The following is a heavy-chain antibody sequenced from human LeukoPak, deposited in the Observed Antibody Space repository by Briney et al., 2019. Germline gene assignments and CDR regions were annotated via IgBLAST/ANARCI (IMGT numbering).Heavy chain of an antibody. CDR1: GYTFTSYY. CDR3: ARVHSGYYPLDY. Sequence: ASVKVSRKASGYTFTSYYMHWVRQAPGQGLEWMGIINPSGGSTSYAQKFQGRVTMTRDTSTSTVYMELSSLRSEDTAVYYCARVHSGYYPLDYWGQGTLITVSS. V-gene: IGHV1-46*01. CDR2: INPSGGST. D-gene: IGHD3-22*01. J-gene: IGHJ4*02.